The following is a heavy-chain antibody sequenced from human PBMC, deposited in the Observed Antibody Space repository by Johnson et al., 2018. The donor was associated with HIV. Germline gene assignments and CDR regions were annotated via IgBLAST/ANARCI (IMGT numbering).Heavy chain of an antibody. CDR3: ARDWRNSTSCLAFDI. J-gene: IGHJ3*02. Sequence: QVQLVESGRNLVQSGGSLRVSCAASGFTFSSSAMHWVRQAPGKGLEWVAVISYDGSNKYYADSVKGRFTISRDNSKNTVFLQMNSLRAEDTALYYCARDWRNSTSCLAFDIWGQGTRVTVSS. CDR2: ISYDGSNK. V-gene: IGHV3-30*04. CDR1: GFTFSSSA. D-gene: IGHD2/OR15-2a*01.